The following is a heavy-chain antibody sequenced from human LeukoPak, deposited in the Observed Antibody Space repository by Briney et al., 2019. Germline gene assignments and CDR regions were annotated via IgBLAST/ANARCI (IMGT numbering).Heavy chain of an antibody. V-gene: IGHV3-21*04. CDR3: VRVKDSEFDS. CDR2: ISSSSSYI. Sequence: GGSLRLSCAASGFTFSSYSMNWVRQAPGKGLEWVSSISSSSSYIYYADSVKGRFTISRDNSKNTLYLQMNSLRAEDTAVYYCVRVKDSEFDSWGQGTLVTVSS. CDR1: GFTFSSYS. D-gene: IGHD2-15*01. J-gene: IGHJ4*02.